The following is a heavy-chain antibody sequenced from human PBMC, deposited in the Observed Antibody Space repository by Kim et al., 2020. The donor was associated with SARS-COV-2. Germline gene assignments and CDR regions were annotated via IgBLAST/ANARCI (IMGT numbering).Heavy chain of an antibody. CDR1: GFTFSSYA. CDR3: ARDGTGYCSSTSCYKVFRQYYYYGMDV. V-gene: IGHV3-30-3*01. J-gene: IGHJ6*02. D-gene: IGHD2-2*02. Sequence: GGSLRLSCAASGFTFSSYAMHWVRQAPGKGLEWVAVISYDGSNKYYADSVKGRFTISRDNSKNTLYLQMNSLRAEDTAVYYCARDGTGYCSSTSCYKVFRQYYYYGMDVWGQGTTVTVSS. CDR2: ISYDGSNK.